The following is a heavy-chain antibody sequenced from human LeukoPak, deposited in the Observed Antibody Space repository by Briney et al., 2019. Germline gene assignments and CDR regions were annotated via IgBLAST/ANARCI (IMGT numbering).Heavy chain of an antibody. CDR3: ARGTRYSSSSGNY. J-gene: IGHJ4*02. Sequence: ASVKVSCKASGYTFTGYYMHWVRQAPGQGLEWMGWINPNSGGTNYAQKFQGRVTMTRGTSISTAYMELSRLRSDDTAVYYCARGTRYSSSSGNYWGQGTLVTVSS. CDR2: INPNSGGT. V-gene: IGHV1-2*02. D-gene: IGHD6-6*01. CDR1: GYTFTGYY.